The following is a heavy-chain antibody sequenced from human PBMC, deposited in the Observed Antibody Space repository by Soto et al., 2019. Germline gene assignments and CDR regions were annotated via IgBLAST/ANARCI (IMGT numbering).Heavy chain of an antibody. D-gene: IGHD1-1*01. Sequence: GGSLRLSCAASGFTFSDYYMSWIRQAPGKGLECVSSISSRSSYTNYADSVKGRFTISRDNAKNSLFPQMTSLRAEDTAVYYYAKNGHPTGTHDYWGQGTLVTV. CDR2: ISSRSSYT. J-gene: IGHJ4*02. V-gene: IGHV3-11*06. CDR1: GFTFSDYY. CDR3: AKNGHPTGTHDY.